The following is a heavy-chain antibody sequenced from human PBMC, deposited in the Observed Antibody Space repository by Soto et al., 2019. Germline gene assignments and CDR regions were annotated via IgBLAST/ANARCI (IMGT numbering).Heavy chain of an antibody. Sequence: ASVKVSCKASGYTFTSYDINWVRQATGQGLEWMGWMNPNSGNTGYAQKFQGRVTMTRNTSISTAYMELSSLRSEDTAVYYCASIVVLAATLDHFDYRGQGTPVTVS. CDR3: ASIVVLAATLDHFDY. CDR2: MNPNSGNT. V-gene: IGHV1-8*01. CDR1: GYTFTSYD. D-gene: IGHD2-15*01. J-gene: IGHJ4*02.